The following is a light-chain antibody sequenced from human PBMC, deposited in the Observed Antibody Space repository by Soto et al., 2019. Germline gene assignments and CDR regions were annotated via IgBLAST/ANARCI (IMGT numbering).Light chain of an antibody. CDR3: QQYQSYWA. V-gene: IGKV1-5*01. J-gene: IGKJ1*01. CDR2: DAS. CDR1: QSITRW. Sequence: DIQMTQSPSTLSASVGDRVTITCRAAQSITRWLAWYQQKPGKAPKLLIYDASSLESGGPSRFSRRGSGAEFTLTISGLQPDDFATYYCQQYQSYWAFGQGTKVEIK.